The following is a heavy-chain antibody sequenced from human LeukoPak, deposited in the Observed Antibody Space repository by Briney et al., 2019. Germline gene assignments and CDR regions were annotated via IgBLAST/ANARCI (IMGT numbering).Heavy chain of an antibody. CDR1: GFTFSSYS. CDR2: ISSGSSYI. J-gene: IGHJ5*02. V-gene: IGHV3-21*01. D-gene: IGHD6-6*01. Sequence: GGSLRLSCAASGFTFSSYSMNWVRQAPGKGLEWVSSISSGSSYIYYADSVKGRFTISRDNAKNSLYLQMNSLRAEDTAVYYCARAPHSSSSYRWGQGTLVTVSS. CDR3: ARAPHSSSSYR.